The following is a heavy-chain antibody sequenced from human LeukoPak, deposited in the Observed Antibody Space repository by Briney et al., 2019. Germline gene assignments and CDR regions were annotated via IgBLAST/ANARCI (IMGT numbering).Heavy chain of an antibody. D-gene: IGHD7-27*01. V-gene: IGHV3-48*01. Sequence: GGSLRLSCAASGFIFNTYSMNWVRQAPGKGLEWLSYITSTSYAMYYADSVKGRFTISRDNARDSLYLQMNSLRAEDTAVYYCARDLNWGLDYWGQGTLVTVSS. CDR1: GFIFNTYS. CDR3: ARDLNWGLDY. J-gene: IGHJ4*02. CDR2: ITSTSYAM.